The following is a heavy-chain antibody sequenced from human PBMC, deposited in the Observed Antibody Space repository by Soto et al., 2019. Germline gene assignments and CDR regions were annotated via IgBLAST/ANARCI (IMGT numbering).Heavy chain of an antibody. V-gene: IGHV4-59*01. CDR1: CGSISTYY. D-gene: IGHD3-9*01. J-gene: IGHJ4*02. CDR2: IYYTGST. CDR3: ARDARFGYDILPGYFDY. Sequence: PSETVSLTCTFSCGSISTYYWSWIRQPPGKGLEWIGYIYYTGSTNCNPSLKSRVTISVDTSRNQFSLKLTSVTAADTAVYYCARDARFGYDILPGYFDYWGQGILVTVSS.